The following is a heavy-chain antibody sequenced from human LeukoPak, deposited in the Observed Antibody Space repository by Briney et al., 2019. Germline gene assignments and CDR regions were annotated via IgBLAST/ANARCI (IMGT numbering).Heavy chain of an antibody. V-gene: IGHV1-24*01. CDR3: ATSGDIVVVPAAIDYYYGMDV. Sequence: ASVKVSCKVSGYTLTELSMHWVRQAPGKGLEWMGGFDPEDGETIYAQKFQGRVTVTEDTSTDTAYMELSSLRSEDTAVYYCATSGDIVVVPAAIDYYYGMDVWGQGTTVTVSS. J-gene: IGHJ6*02. CDR2: FDPEDGET. D-gene: IGHD2-2*02. CDR1: GYTLTELS.